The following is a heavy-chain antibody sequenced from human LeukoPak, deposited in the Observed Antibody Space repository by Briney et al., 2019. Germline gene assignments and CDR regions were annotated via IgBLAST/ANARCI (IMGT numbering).Heavy chain of an antibody. CDR2: ISSSGSTK. CDR3: ARTRNAASRAIDY. D-gene: IGHD2-2*01. CDR1: GFTFSDYY. V-gene: IGHV3-11*04. J-gene: IGHJ4*02. Sequence: PGGSLRLSCAASGFTFSDYYMSWIRQAPGKGLEWVSYISSSGSTKYYADSVKGRFTISRDNSKNTLYLQMNSLRAEDTAVYYCARTRNAASRAIDYWGQGTLVTVSS.